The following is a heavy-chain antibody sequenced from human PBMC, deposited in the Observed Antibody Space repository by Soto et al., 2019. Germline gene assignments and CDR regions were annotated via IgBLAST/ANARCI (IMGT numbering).Heavy chain of an antibody. Sequence: LRLSCAVSGFTFSSYAMSWVRQAPGKGLDWVSGISGSGGSTYYAESVKGRFTISRDNPKNTVYVQMNSLRPEDTAIYYCAKERNDFWSGTTGGFDHWGQGLLVTVSS. J-gene: IGHJ4*02. D-gene: IGHD3-3*01. V-gene: IGHV3-23*01. CDR2: ISGSGGST. CDR3: AKERNDFWSGTTGGFDH. CDR1: GFTFSSYA.